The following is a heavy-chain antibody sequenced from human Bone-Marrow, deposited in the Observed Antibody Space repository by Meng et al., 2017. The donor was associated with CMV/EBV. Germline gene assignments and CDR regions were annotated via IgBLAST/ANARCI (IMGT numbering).Heavy chain of an antibody. CDR3: ARGYTIFGVVMLGYFDY. CDR1: GYTFTSYY. V-gene: IGHV1-46*01. D-gene: IGHD3-3*01. CDR2: INPSGGST. Sequence: ASVKVSCKASGYTFTSYYMHWVRQAPGQGLEWMGIINPSGGSTSYAQKFQGRVTMTRDTSTSTVYMELCSLRSEDTAVYYCARGYTIFGVVMLGYFDYWGQGTLVTVSS. J-gene: IGHJ4*02.